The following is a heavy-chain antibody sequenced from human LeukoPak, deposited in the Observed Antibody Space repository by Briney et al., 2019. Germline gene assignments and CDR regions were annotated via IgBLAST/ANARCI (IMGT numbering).Heavy chain of an antibody. CDR1: GFTFSSYS. J-gene: IGHJ4*02. Sequence: QPGGSLRLSCAASGFTFSSYSMNWVRQAPGKGLEWVSYISSSSSTIYYADSVKGRFTISRDNAKNSLYLQMNSLRAEDTAVYYCAPRRYYFDYWGQGTLVTVSS. CDR3: APRRYYFDY. CDR2: ISSSSSTI. V-gene: IGHV3-48*01.